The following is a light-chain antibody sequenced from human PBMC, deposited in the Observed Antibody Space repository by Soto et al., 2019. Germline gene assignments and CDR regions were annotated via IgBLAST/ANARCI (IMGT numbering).Light chain of an antibody. J-gene: IGLJ1*01. Sequence: QSALTQPASVSGPPGQPITISSTGTRSDVGGYNYVSWYQQHPGKAPKLMIYEVSNRPSGVSNRFSGSKSGNTASLTISGLQAEDEADYYCSSYTSSSTPYVFGTGTKVTVL. CDR1: RSDVGGYNY. CDR2: EVS. CDR3: SSYTSSSTPYV. V-gene: IGLV2-14*01.